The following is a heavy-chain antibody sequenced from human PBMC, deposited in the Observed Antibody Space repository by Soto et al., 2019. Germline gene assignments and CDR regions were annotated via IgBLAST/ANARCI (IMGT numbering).Heavy chain of an antibody. CDR3: ARDGDLVGACDY. CDR1: GFTFSNHN. J-gene: IGHJ4*02. V-gene: IGHV3-21*01. CDR2: ISSSSSYI. Sequence: EVQLVESGGGLVKPGGSLKLSCAASGFTFSNHNMNWVRQAPRKGLEWVSSISSSSSYIFYADSVKGRFTISRDNAKNSLYLQMNSLRAEDTAVYYCARDGDLVGACDYCGQGTLVTVSS. D-gene: IGHD1-26*01.